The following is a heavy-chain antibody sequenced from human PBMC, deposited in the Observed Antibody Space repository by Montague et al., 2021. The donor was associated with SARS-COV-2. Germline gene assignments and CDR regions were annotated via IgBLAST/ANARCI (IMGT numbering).Heavy chain of an antibody. CDR1: GGSISSYY. CDR2: IYYSGST. V-gene: IGHV4-59*01. CDR3: AGVEGGGVIDY. Sequence: SETLSLTCTVSGGSISSYYWSWIRQPPGKGLEWIGYIYYSGSTNYNPSLKSRVTIPVDTSKNQFSLKLSSVTAADTAVYYCAGVEGGGVIDYWAREPWSPSPQ. D-gene: IGHD2-8*02. J-gene: IGHJ4*02.